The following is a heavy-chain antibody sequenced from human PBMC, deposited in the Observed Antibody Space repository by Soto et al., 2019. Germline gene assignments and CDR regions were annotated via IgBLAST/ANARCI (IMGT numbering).Heavy chain of an antibody. V-gene: IGHV3-23*01. CDR2: ISRSGDET. CDR1: GFTFSNHG. D-gene: IGHD2-2*01. Sequence: EVRLLESGGGLVQPGGSLRLSCAASGFTFSNHGMSWARQTPGKGLEWVSSISRSGDETFYADSVKGRFSISRDNSKSTLFLQMNTLRVEDTAVYYCAKIGVLAQWYFELWGRGTLVTVSA. CDR3: AKIGVLAQWYFEL. J-gene: IGHJ2*01.